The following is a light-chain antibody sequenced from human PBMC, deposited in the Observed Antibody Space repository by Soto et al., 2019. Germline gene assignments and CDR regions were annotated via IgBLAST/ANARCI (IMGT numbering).Light chain of an antibody. V-gene: IGLV3-21*02. CDR1: NIGAYS. J-gene: IGLJ1*01. Sequence: YELTQPPSVSVAPGQTARITCGGNNIGAYSVYWYQQKPGQAPVLVVYDDTNRPSGIPGRFSGSNSGNTATLTISSVEAGDEAAYYCQVWDSDSDPSYVFGGGTKLTVL. CDR3: QVWDSDSDPSYV. CDR2: DDT.